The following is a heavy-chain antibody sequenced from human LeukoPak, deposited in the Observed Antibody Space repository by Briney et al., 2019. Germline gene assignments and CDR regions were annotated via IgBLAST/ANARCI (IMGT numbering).Heavy chain of an antibody. D-gene: IGHD6-13*01. V-gene: IGHV1-3*01. CDR2: INAGNGNT. CDR3: ARVRGRIAAAGTGWFDP. J-gene: IGHJ5*02. CDR1: GYTFTSYA. Sequence: ASVKVSCKASGYTFTSYAMHWVRQAPGQRLEWAGWINAGNGNTKYSQKFQGRVTITRDTSISTAYMELSRLRSDDTAVYYCARVRGRIAAAGTGWFDPWGQGTLVTVSS.